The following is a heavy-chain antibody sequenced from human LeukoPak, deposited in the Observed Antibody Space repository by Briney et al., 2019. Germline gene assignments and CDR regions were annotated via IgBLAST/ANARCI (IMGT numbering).Heavy chain of an antibody. CDR1: GGSFSGYY. CDR3: ARVSLVRGAPDYYFDY. V-gene: IGHV4-4*07. D-gene: IGHD3-10*01. CDR2: IYTSGST. Sequence: PSETLSLTCAVCGGSFSGYYWSWIRQPAGKGLEWSGRIYTSGSTNYNPSLKSRVTVSVDTSKNQFSLKLSSVTAADTAVYYCARVSLVRGAPDYYFDYWGQGTLVTVSS. J-gene: IGHJ4*02.